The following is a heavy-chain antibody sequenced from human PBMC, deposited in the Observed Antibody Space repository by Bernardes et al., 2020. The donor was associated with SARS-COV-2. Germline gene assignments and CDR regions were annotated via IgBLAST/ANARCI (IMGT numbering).Heavy chain of an antibody. D-gene: IGHD3-3*01. CDR3: ATGGPFWSAYLA. CDR1: GYTLTELS. J-gene: IGHJ5*02. Sequence: ASVKVSCKVSGYTLTELSIHWVRQAPGKGLEWMGGFDPEDGETIFAQRFQGRATVTEDTSTDTSYMELSSLRSEDTAVYYCATGGPFWSAYLAWGQGTLVTVSS. CDR2: FDPEDGET. V-gene: IGHV1-24*01.